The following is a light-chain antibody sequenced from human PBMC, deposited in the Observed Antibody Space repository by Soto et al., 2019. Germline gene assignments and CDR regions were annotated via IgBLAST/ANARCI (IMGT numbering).Light chain of an antibody. CDR1: NSNIGRNT. CDR2: SNN. V-gene: IGLV1-44*01. Sequence: QSVLTQPPSASGTPGQRVTISCSGSNSNIGRNTVNWYQQLPGAAPNLLIYSNNERPSGVPDRCSVSKSGTSASLAISGLQYGDEADYYCAAWDESPNVPVFGGGTKLTVL. CDR3: AAWDESPNVPV. J-gene: IGLJ2*01.